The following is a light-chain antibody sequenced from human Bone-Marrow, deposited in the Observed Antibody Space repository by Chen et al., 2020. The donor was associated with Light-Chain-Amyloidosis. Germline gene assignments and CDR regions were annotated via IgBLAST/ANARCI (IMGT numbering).Light chain of an antibody. J-gene: IGLJ2*01. Sequence: QSALTQPASVSGSPGQSITISCTGTSSDVGGYNYVSWYQQHPGKAPKLMMYEVSHRPSGVSNRFSGSKSGNTASLTISGLQAEDEAEYYCSSYTSSSTLVVFGGGTKLTVL. CDR2: EVS. CDR3: SSYTSSSTLVV. CDR1: SSDVGGYNY. V-gene: IGLV2-14*01.